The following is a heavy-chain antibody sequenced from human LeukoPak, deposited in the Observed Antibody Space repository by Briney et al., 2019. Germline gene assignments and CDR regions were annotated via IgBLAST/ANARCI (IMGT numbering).Heavy chain of an antibody. D-gene: IGHD1-26*01. CDR3: ARRGSTRSYGYWFDP. Sequence: QPGGSLILSCAASGFPVSSNYMSWVRQAPGKGLEWVSVIYSGGSTYYADSVKGRFTISRDNSKNTLYLQMNSLRAEDTAVYYCARRGSTRSYGYWFDPWGQGTLVTVSS. J-gene: IGHJ5*02. V-gene: IGHV3-53*01. CDR1: GFPVSSNY. CDR2: IYSGGST.